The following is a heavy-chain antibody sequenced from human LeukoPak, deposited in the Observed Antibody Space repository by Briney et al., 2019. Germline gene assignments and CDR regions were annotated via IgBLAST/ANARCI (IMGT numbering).Heavy chain of an antibody. D-gene: IGHD6-19*01. CDR1: GFTFSSYG. V-gene: IGHV3-33*08. CDR2: ICYDGSNK. Sequence: GGSLRLSCAASGFTFSSYGMHWVRQAPGKGLAWVAVICYDGSNKYYADSVKGRFTISRDNTKNTLYLQMNSLRAEDTAVYYCARGGPSYSSGWSHPYFDYWGQGTLVTVSS. CDR3: ARGGPSYSSGWSHPYFDY. J-gene: IGHJ4*02.